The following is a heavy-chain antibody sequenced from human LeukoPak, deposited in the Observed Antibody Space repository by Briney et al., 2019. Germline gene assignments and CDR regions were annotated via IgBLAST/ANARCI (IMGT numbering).Heavy chain of an antibody. V-gene: IGHV4-59*08. Sequence: KPSETLSLTCTVSGGSISSYYWSWIRQPPGKGLEWIGYIYYSGSTKYNPSLKSRVTISVDTSKNQFSLKLSSVTAADTAVYYCARQVNWGFDYWGQGTLVTVSS. CDR2: IYYSGST. D-gene: IGHD7-27*01. CDR3: ARQVNWGFDY. J-gene: IGHJ4*02. CDR1: GGSISSYY.